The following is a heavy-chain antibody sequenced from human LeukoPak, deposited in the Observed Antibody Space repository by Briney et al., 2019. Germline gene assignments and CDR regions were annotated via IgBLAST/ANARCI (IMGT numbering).Heavy chain of an antibody. CDR3: ARPVVPARDAFDI. CDR2: IYYSGST. V-gene: IGHV4-39*01. D-gene: IGHD2-2*01. Sequence: SETLSLICTVSGGSISSSSYYWGWIRQPPGKGLEWIGSIYYSGSTYYNPSLKGRVTISVDTSKNQFSLKLSSVTAADTAVYYCARPVVPARDAFDIWGQGTMVTVSS. J-gene: IGHJ3*02. CDR1: GGSISSSSYY.